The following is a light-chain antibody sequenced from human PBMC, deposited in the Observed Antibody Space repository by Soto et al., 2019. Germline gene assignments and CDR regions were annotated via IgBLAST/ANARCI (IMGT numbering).Light chain of an antibody. CDR1: QKVNARY. CDR3: QQYSDSPPT. CDR2: GTS. J-gene: IGKJ1*01. Sequence: IVLTHSPGTLSLSPGDRATLSCGASQKVNARYLAWYHQKPGQAPSLLIFGTSDRGTGIPDRFSGSGYGTDFTLTIDRLEPEAIAMYYCQQYSDSPPTFGQGTKVDMK. V-gene: IGKV3-20*01.